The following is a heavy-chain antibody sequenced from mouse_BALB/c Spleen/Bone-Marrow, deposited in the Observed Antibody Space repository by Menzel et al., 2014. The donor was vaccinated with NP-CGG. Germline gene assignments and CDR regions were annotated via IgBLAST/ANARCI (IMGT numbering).Heavy chain of an antibody. CDR1: GFNIKDTY. CDR3: ARNYGYDKSFAY. J-gene: IGHJ3*01. Sequence: EVKLQESGAELVKPGASVKLSCTASGFNIKDTYMHWVKQRPEQGLEWIGRIDPANGNTKYDPKFQGKATITADTSSNTAYLQLSSLTSEDTAVYYCARNYGYDKSFAYWGQGTLVTVSA. V-gene: IGHV14-3*02. D-gene: IGHD2-2*01. CDR2: IDPANGNT.